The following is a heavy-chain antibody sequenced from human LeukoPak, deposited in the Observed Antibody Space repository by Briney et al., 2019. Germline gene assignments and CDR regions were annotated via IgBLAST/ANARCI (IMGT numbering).Heavy chain of an antibody. CDR3: AKGKGTAMVTYYFDY. D-gene: IGHD5-18*01. V-gene: IGHV3-23*01. Sequence: GGSLRLSSAASRFTFSSYAISWVRQTPGKGLEWVSAISGSVGSTYYADSVRGRFTISRDTSKNTLYLQMNSLRAEDTAVYYCAKGKGTAMVTYYFDYWGQGTLVTVSS. CDR2: ISGSVGST. CDR1: RFTFSSYA. J-gene: IGHJ4*02.